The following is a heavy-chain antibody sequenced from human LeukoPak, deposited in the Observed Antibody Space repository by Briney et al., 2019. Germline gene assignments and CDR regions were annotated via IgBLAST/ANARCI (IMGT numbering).Heavy chain of an antibody. D-gene: IGHD3-22*01. CDR3: VRVYYYDSSGNWFDT. CDR2: VDPNSGKT. CDR1: GYTFTSYD. J-gene: IGHJ5*02. Sequence: GASVKVSCKASGYTFTSYDINWVRQATGQGLEWMGWVDPNSGKTGYAQQFQGRLTMTRDTSRTTAYMELSSLRSEDTAVYYCVRVYYYDSSGNWFDTWGQGTLVTVSS. V-gene: IGHV1-8*01.